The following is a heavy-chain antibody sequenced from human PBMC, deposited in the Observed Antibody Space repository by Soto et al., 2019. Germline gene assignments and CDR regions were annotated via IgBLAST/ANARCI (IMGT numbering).Heavy chain of an antibody. D-gene: IGHD3-10*01. Sequence: ASVKVSCKASGYTFTSYGISWVRQAPGQGLEWMGWISAYNGNTNYAQKLQGRVTMTTDTSTSTAYMELRSLRSDDTAVYYCASPIMVRGANDAFDIWGQGTMVTVSS. CDR3: ASPIMVRGANDAFDI. V-gene: IGHV1-18*01. CDR2: ISAYNGNT. J-gene: IGHJ3*02. CDR1: GYTFTSYG.